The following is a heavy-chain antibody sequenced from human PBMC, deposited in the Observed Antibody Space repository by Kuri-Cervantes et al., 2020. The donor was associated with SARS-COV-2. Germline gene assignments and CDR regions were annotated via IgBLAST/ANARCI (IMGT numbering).Heavy chain of an antibody. CDR3: ARNPTYGDYPYWYFDL. D-gene: IGHD4-17*01. CDR1: GFTFSSYA. Sequence: GESLKISCAASGFTFSSYAMSWVRQAPGKGLEWASAISGSGGSTYYADSVKGRFTISRDNSKNTLYLQMNSLRAEDTAVYYCARNPTYGDYPYWYFDLWGRGTLVTVSS. CDR2: ISGSGGST. J-gene: IGHJ2*01. V-gene: IGHV3-23*01.